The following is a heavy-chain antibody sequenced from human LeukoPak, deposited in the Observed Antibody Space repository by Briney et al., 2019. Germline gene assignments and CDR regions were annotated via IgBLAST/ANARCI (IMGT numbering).Heavy chain of an antibody. V-gene: IGHV4-59*08. J-gene: IGHJ5*02. Sequence: SETLSLTCTVSGGSIRGYYWSWIRQPPGKGLEWIAYISQSGTTNYNPSLKSRVTISLDMSKNQFSLNLNSETAADTAVYYCVRHSSGTTYDHWGQGTLVTVSS. CDR1: GGSIRGYY. CDR2: ISQSGTT. D-gene: IGHD1-7*01. CDR3: VRHSSGTTYDH.